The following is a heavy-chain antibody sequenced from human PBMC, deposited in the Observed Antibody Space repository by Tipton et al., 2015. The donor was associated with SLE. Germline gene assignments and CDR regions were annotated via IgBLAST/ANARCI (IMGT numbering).Heavy chain of an antibody. CDR2: IYYNGIT. CDR1: GGSFNSNTDY. D-gene: IGHD6-13*01. V-gene: IGHV4-31*03. CDR3: ARALYRSNWHDFRCFDS. Sequence: TLSLTCTISGGSFNSNTDYGGWIRQHPGKGPEWIGYIYYNGITYYNPSLKSRVSISVDTSKNQFSLKLNSVMAADTAVYYCARALYRSNWHDFRCFDSWGQGTLVTVSS. J-gene: IGHJ4*02.